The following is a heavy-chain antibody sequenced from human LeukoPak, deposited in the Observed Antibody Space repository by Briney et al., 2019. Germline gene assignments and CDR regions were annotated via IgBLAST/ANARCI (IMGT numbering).Heavy chain of an antibody. CDR1: GFTFSGSA. V-gene: IGHV3-73*01. D-gene: IGHD3-9*01. J-gene: IGHJ4*02. Sequence: GGSLTLSCAASGFTFSGSAMHWVRQASGQGLEWVGRIRSKANSYATAYAASVEGRFAISRDDSKNTAFLQMNSLKSEDTAVYYCTRLAGDEYFDISRGPDWGQGTLVTVSS. CDR3: TRLAGDEYFDISRGPD. CDR2: IRSKANSYAT.